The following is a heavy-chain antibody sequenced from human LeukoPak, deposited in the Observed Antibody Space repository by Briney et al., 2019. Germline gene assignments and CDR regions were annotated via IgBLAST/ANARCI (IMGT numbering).Heavy chain of an antibody. CDR1: GGSISSYY. V-gene: IGHV4-59*01. D-gene: IGHD6-13*01. CDR2: IYNSGST. J-gene: IGHJ6*02. CDR3: ARFRSSSSWDYYYGLDV. Sequence: SETLSLTCTVSGGSISSYYWSWIRQPPGKGLEGIGYIYNSGSTNYNPSLKSRVTISVDTSKNQVSLKLSSVTAADTAVYYCARFRSSSSWDYYYGLDVWGQGTTVTVSS.